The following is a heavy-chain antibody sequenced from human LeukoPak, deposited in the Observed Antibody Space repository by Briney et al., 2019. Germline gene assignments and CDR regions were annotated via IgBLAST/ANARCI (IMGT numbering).Heavy chain of an antibody. CDR1: GFTFSSYG. Sequence: GGSLRLSCAASGFTFSSYGMHWVRQAPGKGPEWVAVISYDGSNKYYADSVKGRFTISRDNSKNTLYLQMNSLRAEDTAVYYCAKQTYSGYDLALFDYWGQGTLVTVSS. V-gene: IGHV3-30*18. CDR2: ISYDGSNK. D-gene: IGHD5-12*01. J-gene: IGHJ4*02. CDR3: AKQTYSGYDLALFDY.